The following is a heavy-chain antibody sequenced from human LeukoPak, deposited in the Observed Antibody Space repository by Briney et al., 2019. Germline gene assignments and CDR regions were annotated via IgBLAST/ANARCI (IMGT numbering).Heavy chain of an antibody. CDR3: ARKFTD. Sequence: SETLSLTCTVSGGSISSDYWSWIRQPPGKGLEWIGYIYYSGSTNYNPSLKSRVTISVDTSKNQFSLKLSSVTAADTAVYHCARKFTDWGQGTLVTVSS. J-gene: IGHJ4*02. V-gene: IGHV4-59*08. D-gene: IGHD4-11*01. CDR1: GGSISSDY. CDR2: IYYSGST.